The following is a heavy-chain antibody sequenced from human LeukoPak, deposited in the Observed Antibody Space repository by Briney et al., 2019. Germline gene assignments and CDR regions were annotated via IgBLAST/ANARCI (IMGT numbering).Heavy chain of an antibody. J-gene: IGHJ6*03. V-gene: IGHV4-59*01. Sequence: SETLSLTCTVSGGSISSYYWSWIRQPPGQGLEWIGYIYYSGSTNYNPSLKSRVTISVDTSKNQFSLKLSSVTAADTAVYYCARTLSSGYPDYFYYMDVWGKGTTVTVSS. CDR3: ARTLSSGYPDYFYYMDV. CDR1: GGSISSYY. CDR2: IYYSGST. D-gene: IGHD3-22*01.